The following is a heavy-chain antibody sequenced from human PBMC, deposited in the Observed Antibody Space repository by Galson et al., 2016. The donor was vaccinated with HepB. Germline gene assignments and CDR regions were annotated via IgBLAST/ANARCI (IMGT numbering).Heavy chain of an antibody. J-gene: IGHJ6*04. CDR1: GFSFSSYG. CDR3: VQGSTAPAA. V-gene: IGHV3-23*01. Sequence: SLRLSCAASGFSFSSYGMAWVRQAPGKGLEVVSSISRSGDSTDYADSVKGRFTISRDNSKNTLSLQMNSLRADDAAVYYCVQGSTAPAAWGKGTTVTVSS. CDR2: ISRSGDST. D-gene: IGHD1-26*01.